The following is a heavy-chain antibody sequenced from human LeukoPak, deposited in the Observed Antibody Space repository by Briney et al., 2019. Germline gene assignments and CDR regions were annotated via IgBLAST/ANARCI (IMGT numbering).Heavy chain of an antibody. V-gene: IGHV1-8*01. CDR1: GYTFTSYD. Sequence: ASVKVSCKASGYTFTSYDLNWVRQATGQGLEWIGWMNPNSGNTGYAQKFQGRVTLTRSTSISTAYMELRSLTSEDTAVYYCARDYGGNSGWFDPWGQGTLVTVSS. J-gene: IGHJ5*02. D-gene: IGHD4-23*01. CDR3: ARDYGGNSGWFDP. CDR2: MNPNSGNT.